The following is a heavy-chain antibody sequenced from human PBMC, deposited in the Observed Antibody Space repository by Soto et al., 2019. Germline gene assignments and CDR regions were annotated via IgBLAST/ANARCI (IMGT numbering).Heavy chain of an antibody. V-gene: IGHV4-31*03. Sequence: PSETLSLTCTVSGGSISSGGYYWSWIRQHPGKGLEWIGYIYYSGSTYYNPSLKSRVTISVDTSKNQFSLKLSSVTAADTAVYYCARDRKYSSSQSDAFDIWGQGTMVPVS. CDR2: IYYSGST. CDR1: GGSISSGGYY. D-gene: IGHD6-13*01. J-gene: IGHJ3*02. CDR3: ARDRKYSSSQSDAFDI.